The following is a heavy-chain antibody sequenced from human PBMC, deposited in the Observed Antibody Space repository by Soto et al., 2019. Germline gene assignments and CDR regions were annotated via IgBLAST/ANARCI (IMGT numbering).Heavy chain of an antibody. D-gene: IGHD3-3*01. V-gene: IGHV3-20*01. CDR3: ARDVYDFWSGDYYYYYMDV. Sequence: EVQLVESGGGVVRPGGSLRLSCAASGFTFDDYGMSWVRQAPGKGLEWVSGINWNGGSTGYADSVKGRFTISRDNAKNSLYLQMNSLRAEDTALYHCARDVYDFWSGDYYYYYMDVWGKGTTVTVSS. CDR2: INWNGGST. J-gene: IGHJ6*03. CDR1: GFTFDDYG.